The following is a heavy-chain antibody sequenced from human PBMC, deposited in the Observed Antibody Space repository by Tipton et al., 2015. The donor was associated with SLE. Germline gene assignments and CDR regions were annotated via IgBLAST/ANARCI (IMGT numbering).Heavy chain of an antibody. CDR2: ISNDGSNT. V-gene: IGHV3-30*04. Sequence: SLRLSCVASGFTFSSFPMHWVRQAPGKGLEWVALISNDGSNTYYADSVKGRFTISRDNSRNTLYLQMNSLRAEDTAVYYCARGGITLFSHFDYWGQVTLVTVSS. CDR1: GFTFSSFP. CDR3: ARGGITLFSHFDY. J-gene: IGHJ4*02. D-gene: IGHD3-10*01.